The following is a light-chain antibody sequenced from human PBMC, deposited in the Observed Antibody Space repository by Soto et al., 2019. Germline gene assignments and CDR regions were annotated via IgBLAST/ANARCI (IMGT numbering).Light chain of an antibody. CDR3: QQYNNWPPWT. CDR1: QSVDSN. V-gene: IGKV3-15*01. Sequence: EIVMTQSPVTLSVSPGERATLSCRASQSVDSNLAWYQQKPGQAPRLRIYGASTRATGIPARFSGSGSGTEFTLTISSLQSEDFAVYYCQQYNNWPPWTFGQGTTVEIK. J-gene: IGKJ1*01. CDR2: GAS.